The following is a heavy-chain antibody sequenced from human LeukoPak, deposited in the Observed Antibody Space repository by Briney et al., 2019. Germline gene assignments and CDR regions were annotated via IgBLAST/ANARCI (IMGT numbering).Heavy chain of an antibody. V-gene: IGHV4-34*01. Sequence: SETLSLTCAVYGGSFSGYYWSWIRQPPGKGLEWIGEINHSGSTNYNPSLKSRVAILVDTPKNQSSLKLSSVTAADTAVYYCARGHSPVTTKVSYFQHWGQGTMVTVSS. D-gene: IGHD4-17*01. CDR1: GGSFSGYY. J-gene: IGHJ1*01. CDR3: ARGHSPVTTKVSYFQH. CDR2: INHSGST.